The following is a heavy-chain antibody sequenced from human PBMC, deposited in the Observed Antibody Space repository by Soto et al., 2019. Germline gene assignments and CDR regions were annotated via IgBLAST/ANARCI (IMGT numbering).Heavy chain of an antibody. CDR3: VKGDYGRSHYYYGMDV. V-gene: IGHV3-23*01. D-gene: IGHD4-17*01. CDR1: GFTFSSYA. CDR2: ISGSGGST. Sequence: GGSLRLSCAASGFTFSSYAMSCVRQAPGKGLECVSAISGSGGSTYYADSVKGRFTISRDNSKNTLYLQMSSLRAEDTAVYYCVKGDYGRSHYYYGMDVWGQGTTVTSP. J-gene: IGHJ6*02.